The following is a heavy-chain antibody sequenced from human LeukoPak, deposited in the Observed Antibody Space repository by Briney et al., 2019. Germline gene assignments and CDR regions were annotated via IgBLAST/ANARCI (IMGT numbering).Heavy chain of an antibody. V-gene: IGHV1-2*02. D-gene: IGHD2-2*01. CDR2: INSNSGGT. J-gene: IGHJ4*02. CDR3: ARVPSCSSTSCTFDY. Sequence: ASVKVSCKASGYTFIGFYMRWVRQAPGQGLEWMGWINSNSGGTNYAQEFQGRVTMTRDTSISTAYMELSRLRSDDTAVYYCARVPSCSSTSCTFDYWGQGTLVTVSS. CDR1: GYTFIGFY.